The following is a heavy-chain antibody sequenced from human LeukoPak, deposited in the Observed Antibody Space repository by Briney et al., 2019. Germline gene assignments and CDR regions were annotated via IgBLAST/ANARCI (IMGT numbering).Heavy chain of an antibody. J-gene: IGHJ6*03. V-gene: IGHV3-23*01. CDR3: ARGLPRGYMDV. CDR2: IIGSGGST. Sequence: TGGSLRLSCAASGFTFSSYGMSWVRQAPGKGLEWVSTIIGSGGSTYDADSVKGRFTISRDNSRNTLYLQMNSLRAEDTAVYYCARGLPRGYMDVWGKGTTVTISS. CDR1: GFTFSSYG.